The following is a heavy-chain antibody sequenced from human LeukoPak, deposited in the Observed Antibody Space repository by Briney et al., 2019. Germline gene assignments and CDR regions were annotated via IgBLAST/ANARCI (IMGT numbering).Heavy chain of an antibody. J-gene: IGHJ4*02. CDR2: IYYSGST. D-gene: IGHD2-2*01. Sequence: SETLSLTCTVSGGSISSYYWSWIRQPPGTGLEWIGYIYYSGSTNYNPSLKSRVTISVDTSKNQFSLKLSPVTAADTAVYYCARGGDIVVVPAATIYDLWGQGTLVTVSS. CDR1: GGSISSYY. V-gene: IGHV4-59*01. CDR3: ARGGDIVVVPAATIYDL.